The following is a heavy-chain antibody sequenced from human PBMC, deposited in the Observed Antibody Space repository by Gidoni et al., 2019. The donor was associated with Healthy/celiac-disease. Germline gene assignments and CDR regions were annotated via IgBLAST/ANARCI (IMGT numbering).Heavy chain of an antibody. J-gene: IGHJ4*02. D-gene: IGHD6-13*01. Sequence: QVQLQESGPGLVKPSQTLSLTFTFSGGSISIGGYYWSWIRQHPGKGLEWIGYIYYSGSTYYNPSLKSRVTISVDTSKNQFSLKLSSGTAADTAVYYCARDSKIAAAGPGAFDYWGQGTLVTVSS. CDR2: IYYSGST. CDR1: GGSISIGGYY. V-gene: IGHV4-31*03. CDR3: ARDSKIAAAGPGAFDY.